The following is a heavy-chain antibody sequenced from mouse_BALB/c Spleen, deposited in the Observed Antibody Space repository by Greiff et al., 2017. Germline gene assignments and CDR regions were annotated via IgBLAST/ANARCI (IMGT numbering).Heavy chain of an antibody. Sequence: EVQLQQSGPELVKPGASVKISCKASGYTFTDHNMHWVKQSHGKSLEWIGYIYPYNGGTGYNQKFKSKATLTVDNSSSTAYMELRSLTSEDTAVYYCARVLNYYGSRYAMDYWGQGTSVTVTS. CDR3: ARVLNYYGSRYAMDY. J-gene: IGHJ4*01. CDR1: GYTFTDHN. V-gene: IGHV1S29*02. D-gene: IGHD1-1*01. CDR2: IYPYNGGT.